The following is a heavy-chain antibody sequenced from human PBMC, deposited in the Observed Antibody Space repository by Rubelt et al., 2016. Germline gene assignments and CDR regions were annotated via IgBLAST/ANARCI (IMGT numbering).Heavy chain of an antibody. CDR3: ANAHDYTTSFRHFDY. D-gene: IGHD2-2*02. CDR2: IGGSGGGT. J-gene: IGHJ4*02. Sequence: EVQLVESGGGLVQPGGSLRLSCAASGFTFSSYAMTWVRQTPGKGLEWVSGIGGSGGGTFYADSVKGRFTIPRDNSRNTLYLEMNILRAEDAALYDCANAHDYTTSFRHFDYWGQGTLVTVS. CDR1: GFTFSSYA. V-gene: IGHV3-23*04.